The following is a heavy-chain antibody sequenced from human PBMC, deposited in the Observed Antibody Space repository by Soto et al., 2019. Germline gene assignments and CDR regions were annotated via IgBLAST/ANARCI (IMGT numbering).Heavy chain of an antibody. V-gene: IGHV4-28*03. J-gene: IGHJ4*02. CDR3: ARDHPHSYGVYYFDY. CDR2: IFYTGST. Sequence: SSETLSLTCAVSGYSISNTNWWGWIRQPPGKGLEWIGYIFYTGSTYYNPSLRSRVTMSLDTSKNQVSLKVNSVTAADTAVYYCARDHPHSYGVYYFDYWGQGTPVTV. D-gene: IGHD5-18*01. CDR1: GYSISNTNW.